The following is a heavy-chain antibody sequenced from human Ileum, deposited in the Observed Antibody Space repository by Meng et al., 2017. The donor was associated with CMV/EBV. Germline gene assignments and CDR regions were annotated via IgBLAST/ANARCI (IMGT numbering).Heavy chain of an antibody. Sequence: VLVVECGGGLVKPGGSLRVSCAAFGFTVSSNYMSWVRQAPGKGLEWVSVIYSGGSTYYADSVKGRFTISRDNSKNTLYLQMNSLRAEDTAVYYCARDHSSGWYGFDYWGQGTLVTVSS. J-gene: IGHJ4*02. D-gene: IGHD6-19*01. CDR1: GFTVSSNY. CDR3: ARDHSSGWYGFDY. CDR2: IYSGGST. V-gene: IGHV3-53*01.